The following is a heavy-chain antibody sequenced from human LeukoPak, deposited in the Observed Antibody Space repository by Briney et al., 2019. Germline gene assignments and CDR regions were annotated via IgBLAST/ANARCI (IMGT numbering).Heavy chain of an antibody. J-gene: IGHJ4*02. V-gene: IGHV1-2*02. D-gene: IGHD1-26*01. CDR1: GYTFTFYY. CDR2: INPESGGT. Sequence: ASVTVSFTSSGYTFTFYYMHLVRQAPGQGLGWVGVINPESGGTHYAQKFQGRVTMTRDTSISTASMELSRLRYDDTDVYYCARTTNLYSGSSFDYWGQGTLVTVSS. CDR3: ARTTNLYSGSSFDY.